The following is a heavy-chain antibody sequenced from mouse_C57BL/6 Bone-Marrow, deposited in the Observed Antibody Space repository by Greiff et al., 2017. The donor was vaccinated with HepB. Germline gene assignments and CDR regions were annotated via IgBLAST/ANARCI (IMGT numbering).Heavy chain of an antibody. Sequence: VKLQESGPGLVAPSQSLSITCTVSGFSLTSYAISWVRQPPGKGLEWLGVIWTGGGTNYNSALKSRLSISKDNSKSKVFLKMNSLQTDDTARYYCARFSVYYYGSRRAMDYWGQGTSVTVTS. CDR3: ARFSVYYYGSRRAMDY. J-gene: IGHJ4*01. CDR1: GFSLTSYA. V-gene: IGHV2-9-1*01. CDR2: IWTGGGT. D-gene: IGHD1-1*01.